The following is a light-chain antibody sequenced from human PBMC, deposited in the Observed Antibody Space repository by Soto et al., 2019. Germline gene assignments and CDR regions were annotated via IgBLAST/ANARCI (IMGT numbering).Light chain of an antibody. CDR3: QQYDNLPFT. J-gene: IGKJ3*01. Sequence: DIQMTQSPSSLSASVGDRVTITCQASQDISNYLNWYQQKPGKAPKLLIYDASNLETGVPSRFSGSGSGTDFTFTISSLQAEDIATYYCQQYDNLPFTFCPGTKVDIK. CDR1: QDISNY. CDR2: DAS. V-gene: IGKV1-33*01.